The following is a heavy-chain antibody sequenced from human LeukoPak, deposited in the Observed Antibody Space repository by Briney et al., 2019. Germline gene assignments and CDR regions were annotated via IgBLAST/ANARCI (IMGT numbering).Heavy chain of an antibody. J-gene: IGHJ4*02. Sequence: PSETLSLTCTVSGASMSRYYWSWIRQPPGKGLEWIAYVYDSGITNYSPSLKSRVTISQDTSKNQFSLNLISVTAADTAVYYCARHPGIQLWIDNWGQGTLVTVSS. CDR3: ARHPGIQLWIDN. V-gene: IGHV4-59*08. D-gene: IGHD5-18*01. CDR2: VYDSGIT. CDR1: GASMSRYY.